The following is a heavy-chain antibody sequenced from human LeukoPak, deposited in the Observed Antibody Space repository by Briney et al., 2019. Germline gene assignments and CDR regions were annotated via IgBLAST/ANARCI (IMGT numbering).Heavy chain of an antibody. J-gene: IGHJ6*02. CDR1: GYTFTSYG. CDR3: ARDPALYCSSTSCYYGMDV. V-gene: IGHV1-18*01. Sequence: GASVKVSCKASGYTFTSYGISWVRQAPGQGLEWMGWISAYSGNTKYSQKFQGRVTITRDTSASTAYMELSSLRSEDTAVYYCARDPALYCSSTSCYYGMDVWGQGTTVTVSS. CDR2: ISAYSGNT. D-gene: IGHD2-2*01.